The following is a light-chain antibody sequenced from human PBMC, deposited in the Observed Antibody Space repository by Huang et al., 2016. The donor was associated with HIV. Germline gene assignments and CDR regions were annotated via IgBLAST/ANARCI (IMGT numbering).Light chain of an antibody. Sequence: EIVLTQSPGTLSLSPGERATLACRASQSLTSYFLAWYQQKPGQSPRLLIYGASSRATGIPDRFSGSGSGTDFSLTISGLEPEDFVMYYCQYYGTSPTWTFGQGTKVEIK. CDR1: QSLTSYF. V-gene: IGKV3-20*01. CDR3: QYYGTSPTWT. CDR2: GAS. J-gene: IGKJ1*01.